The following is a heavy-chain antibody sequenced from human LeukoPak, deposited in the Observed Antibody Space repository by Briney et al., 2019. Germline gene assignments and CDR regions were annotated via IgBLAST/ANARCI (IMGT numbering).Heavy chain of an antibody. J-gene: IGHJ6*02. V-gene: IGHV4-4*07. CDR2: IHSSGSI. D-gene: IGHD2/OR15-2a*01. CDR1: GGSISIFY. Sequence: TSETLSLTYTVSGGSISIFYWSWIRQPAGKGLDWIGRIHSSGSINHNPSLKSRVTLSVDTSKNQFSLKLTSVAAADTAVYYCARGTFKDGLDVWGQGTTVTVSS. CDR3: ARGTFKDGLDV.